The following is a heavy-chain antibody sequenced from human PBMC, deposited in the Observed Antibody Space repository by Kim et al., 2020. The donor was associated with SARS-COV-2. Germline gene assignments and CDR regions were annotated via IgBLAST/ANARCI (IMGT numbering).Heavy chain of an antibody. CDR3: ASMGRDGYNPLSY. V-gene: IGHV3-23*03. D-gene: IGHD5-12*01. J-gene: IGHJ4*02. Sequence: YANSVKGRFTISRDNSKNTLYLQVNSLRAEDTAVYYCASMGRDGYNPLSYWGQGTLVTVSS.